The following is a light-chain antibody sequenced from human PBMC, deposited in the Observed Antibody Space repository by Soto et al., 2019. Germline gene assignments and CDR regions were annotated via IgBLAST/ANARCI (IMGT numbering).Light chain of an antibody. CDR2: EGS. V-gene: IGLV2-23*01. CDR1: SSDVGSYNL. Sequence: QSALTQPASVSGSPGQSITIYCTGTSSDVGSYNLVSWYQQHPGKAPKLMIYEGSKRPSGVSNRFSGSKSSNTASLTISGLQAEDESDYYCCSYAGSVVFGGGTQVTVL. J-gene: IGLJ2*01. CDR3: CSYAGSVV.